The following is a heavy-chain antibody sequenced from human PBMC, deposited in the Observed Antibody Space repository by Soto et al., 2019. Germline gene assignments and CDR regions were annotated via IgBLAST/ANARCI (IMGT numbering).Heavy chain of an antibody. CDR1: EVNIINHS. D-gene: IGHD3-9*01. CDR2: ISSSSSYI. Sequence: PGGPNRHPNAASEVNIINHSMNRIRKKKGKGLERVSSISSSSSYIYYADSVKGRFTISRDNAKNSLYLQMNSLRAEDTAVYYCSRDPTILRYFDWSHDAFDIWGQGTMVTVSS. V-gene: IGHV3-21*01. J-gene: IGHJ3*02. CDR3: SRDPTILRYFDWSHDAFDI.